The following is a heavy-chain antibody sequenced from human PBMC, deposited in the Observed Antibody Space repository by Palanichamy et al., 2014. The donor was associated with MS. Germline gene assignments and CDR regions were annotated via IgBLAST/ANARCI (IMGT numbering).Heavy chain of an antibody. V-gene: IGHV1-3*01. CDR1: GYTFTGYA. Sequence: QVQLVQSGAEVKKPGASVKVSCKASGYTFTGYAMNWVRQVPGQRLEWMGWINAGNGNTKYSQKFQGRVTLTRDTSASTAYMELSSLTSEDTAVYYCARGLWSSSRVGYYFDNWGQGTLVTVSS. CDR2: INAGNGNT. CDR3: ARGLWSSSRVGYYFDN. D-gene: IGHD3-3*01. J-gene: IGHJ4*02.